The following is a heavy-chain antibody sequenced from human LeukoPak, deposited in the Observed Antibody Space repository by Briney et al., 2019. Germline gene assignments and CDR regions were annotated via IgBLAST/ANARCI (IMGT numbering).Heavy chain of an antibody. V-gene: IGHV1-18*01. CDR2: ISAYNGNT. CDR3: AREGILDKAMNKGVAAANWYFDL. Sequence: ASVKVTCKASGYTFTSYGISWVRQAPGQGLEWMGWISAYNGNTNYAQKLQGRVTMTTDTSTSTAYMELRSLRSDDTAVYYCAREGILDKAMNKGVAAANWYFDLWGRGTLVTVSS. D-gene: IGHD6-13*01. J-gene: IGHJ2*01. CDR1: GYTFTSYG.